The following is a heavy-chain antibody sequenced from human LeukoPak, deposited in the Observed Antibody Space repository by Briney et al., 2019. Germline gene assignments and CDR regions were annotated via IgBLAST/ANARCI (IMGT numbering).Heavy chain of an antibody. Sequence: SETLSLTCTVPGGSISISSNYWGWIRQPPGKGLEWIGSIYYSGSPYHSPSLKSRITISVDTSKNQFSLKLSSVTAADTAVYYCARANYVMGDSYYYMDVWGKGTTVTVSS. CDR2: IYYSGSP. V-gene: IGHV4-39*01. CDR3: ARANYVMGDSYYYMDV. CDR1: GGSISISSNY. J-gene: IGHJ6*03. D-gene: IGHD3-16*01.